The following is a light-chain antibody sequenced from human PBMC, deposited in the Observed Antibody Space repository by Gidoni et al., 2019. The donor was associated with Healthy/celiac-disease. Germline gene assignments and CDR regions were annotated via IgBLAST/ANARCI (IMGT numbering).Light chain of an antibody. CDR3: QQSYSTPPWT. J-gene: IGKJ2*02. CDR1: QSISSY. Sequence: DIPMHQSPSSLSASVGDRVTITCRASQSISSYLNWYQQKPGKAPKLLIYAASSLQSGVPSRFSGSGSGTDFTLTISSLQPEYFATYYCQQSYSTPPWTFXQXTKLEIK. V-gene: IGKV1-39*01. CDR2: AAS.